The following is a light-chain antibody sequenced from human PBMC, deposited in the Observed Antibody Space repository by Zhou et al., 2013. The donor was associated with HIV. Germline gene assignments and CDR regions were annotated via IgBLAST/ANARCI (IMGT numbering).Light chain of an antibody. CDR1: QSISSW. J-gene: IGKJ1*01. CDR3: QQYKSXWT. V-gene: IGKV1-5*03. CDR2: KAS. Sequence: DIQMTQSPSTLSASVGDRVTITCRASQSISSWLAWYQQKPGKAPKVLIYKASSLESGVPSRFSGSGSGTEFTLTISSLQPDDIATYYCQQYKSXWTFGQGTKVEIK.